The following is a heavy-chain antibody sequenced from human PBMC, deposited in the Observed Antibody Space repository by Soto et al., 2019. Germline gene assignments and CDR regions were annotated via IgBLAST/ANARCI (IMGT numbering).Heavy chain of an antibody. CDR3: ARLRGVGGGGDY. D-gene: IGHD3-10*01. CDR2: IDPTNSNI. CDR1: GYRFTSSW. J-gene: IGHJ4*03. Sequence: GESLKISCAASGYRFTSSWITWVRHIPGKGLEWMATIDPTNSNINYNPSFRGHVTLSVDKSASTAYLEWISLRASDTAIYYCARLRGVGGGGDYWGQGPLVTVSS. V-gene: IGHV5-10-1*01.